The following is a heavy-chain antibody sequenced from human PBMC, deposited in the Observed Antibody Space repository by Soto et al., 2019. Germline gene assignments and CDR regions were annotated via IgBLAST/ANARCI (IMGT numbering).Heavy chain of an antibody. CDR3: ARVFKAAAGLNWFDP. CDR2: IYYSGST. D-gene: IGHD6-13*01. CDR1: GGSISSYY. Sequence: PSETLSLTCTVSGGSISSYYWSWIRQPPGKGLEWIGYIYYSGSTNYNPSLKSRVTISVDTSKNQFSLKLSSVTAADTAVYYYARVFKAAAGLNWFDPWGQGTLVNVSS. J-gene: IGHJ5*02. V-gene: IGHV4-59*01.